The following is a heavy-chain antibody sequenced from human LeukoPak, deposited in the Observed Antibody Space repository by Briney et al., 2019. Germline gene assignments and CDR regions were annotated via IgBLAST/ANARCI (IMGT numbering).Heavy chain of an antibody. CDR3: ARGSGTALIDY. D-gene: IGHD3-3*01. CDR2: IYYSGST. Sequence: PSKTLSLTCTVSGGSISSYYWSWIRQPPGKGLEWIGYIYYSGSTNYNPSLKSRVTISVDTSKNQFSLKLSSVTAADTAVYYCARGSGTALIDYWGQGTLVTVSS. CDR1: GGSISSYY. V-gene: IGHV4-59*01. J-gene: IGHJ4*02.